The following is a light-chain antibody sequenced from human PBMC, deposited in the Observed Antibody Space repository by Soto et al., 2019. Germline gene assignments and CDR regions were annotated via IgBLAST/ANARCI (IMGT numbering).Light chain of an antibody. CDR2: SAP. CDR3: QKFNTSPLT. CDR1: QDISVY. Sequence: DIQMTQSPSSLSASVGDRVTITCRASQDISVYLAWYQQKPGKVPKLLIYSAPNFQAGVPSRCSGSGSGTDFTLTISSLQPEDVATYYGQKFNTSPLTCGQGTRLEIK. V-gene: IGKV1-27*01. J-gene: IGKJ5*01.